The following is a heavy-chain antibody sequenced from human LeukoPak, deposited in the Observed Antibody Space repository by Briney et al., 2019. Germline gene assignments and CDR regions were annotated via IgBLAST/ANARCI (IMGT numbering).Heavy chain of an antibody. CDR1: GGSISGYY. J-gene: IGHJ3*02. CDR3: ARNLRMIGQDAFDI. CDR2: IFYSGST. V-gene: IGHV4-59*01. Sequence: SETLSLTCTVSGGSISGYYWSWIRQPPGKGLEWVAYIFYSGSTNYNPSLKSRVTISVDTSKNQFSLKLSSVTAADTAVYYCARNLRMIGQDAFDIWGQGTMVTVSS. D-gene: IGHD3-22*01.